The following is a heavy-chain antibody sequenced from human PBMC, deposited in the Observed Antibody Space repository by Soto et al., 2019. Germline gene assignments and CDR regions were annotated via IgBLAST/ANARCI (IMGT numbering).Heavy chain of an antibody. D-gene: IGHD1-26*01. CDR3: AKDHRRGSYGY. J-gene: IGHJ4*01. CDR2: ISYDGSNK. Sequence: QVQLVESGGGVVQPGRSLRLSCAASGFTFSSYGMHWVRQAPGKGLEWVAVISYDGSNKYYADSVKGRFTISRDNSKNTLYLQMNSLRAEDTAVYYCAKDHRRGSYGYWGHGTLVTVSS. CDR1: GFTFSSYG. V-gene: IGHV3-30*18.